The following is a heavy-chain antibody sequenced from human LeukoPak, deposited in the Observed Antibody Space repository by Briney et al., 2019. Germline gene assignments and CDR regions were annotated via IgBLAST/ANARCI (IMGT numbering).Heavy chain of an antibody. Sequence: PSETLSLTCTVSGGSISSGDYYWSWIRQPPGKGLEWIGYIYYSGSTYYNPSLESRVTISVDTSKNQFSLRVTSVTAADTAVYYCARHTRYGHYNPLDMWGQGTMVTVST. CDR1: GGSISSGDYY. J-gene: IGHJ3*02. CDR3: ARHTRYGHYNPLDM. V-gene: IGHV4-30-4*01. D-gene: IGHD4-17*01. CDR2: IYYSGST.